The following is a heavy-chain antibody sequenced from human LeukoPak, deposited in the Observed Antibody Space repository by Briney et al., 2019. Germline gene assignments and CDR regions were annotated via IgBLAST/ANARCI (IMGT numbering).Heavy chain of an antibody. D-gene: IGHD2-15*01. CDR2: INTDGSST. CDR3: ARVWIGGAFDY. Sequence: AGSLRLSCAASGFTFSSYWMHWVGQAPGKGLVWVSRINTDGSSTSYADSVKGRFTISRDNAKNTLYLQMNSLRAEDTAVYYCARVWIGGAFDYWGQGTLVTVSS. CDR1: GFTFSSYW. V-gene: IGHV3-74*01. J-gene: IGHJ4*02.